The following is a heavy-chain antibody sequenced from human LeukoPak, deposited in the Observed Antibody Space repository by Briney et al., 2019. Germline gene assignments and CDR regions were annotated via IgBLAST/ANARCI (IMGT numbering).Heavy chain of an antibody. D-gene: IGHD4-17*01. Sequence: GGSLRLSCSASAFTFSGYALHWVRQAPGKGLEWVSYITSGSSPIYYADSVKGRFTISRDNAKNSLYLQMNSLRDEDTAVYYCARRAYGDDSFDYWGQGTLVTVSS. CDR2: ITSGSSPI. J-gene: IGHJ4*02. CDR3: ARRAYGDDSFDY. V-gene: IGHV3-48*02. CDR1: AFTFSGYA.